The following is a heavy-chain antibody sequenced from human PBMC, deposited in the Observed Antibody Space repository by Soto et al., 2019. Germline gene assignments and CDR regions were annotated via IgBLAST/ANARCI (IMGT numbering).Heavy chain of an antibody. J-gene: IGHJ4*02. CDR2: ISYDGSNK. D-gene: IGHD5-18*01. CDR1: GFTFSSYG. Sequence: GGSLRLSCAASGFTFSSYGMHWVRQAPGKGLEWVAVISYDGSNKYYADSVKGRFTISRDNSKNTLYLQMNSLRAEDTAVYYCAKDLGVDTAMVTGYWGQGTLVTVSS. V-gene: IGHV3-30*18. CDR3: AKDLGVDTAMVTGY.